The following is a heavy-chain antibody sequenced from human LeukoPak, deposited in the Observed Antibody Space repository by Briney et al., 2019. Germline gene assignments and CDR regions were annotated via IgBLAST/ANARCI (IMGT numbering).Heavy chain of an antibody. D-gene: IGHD1-26*01. Sequence: ASVKVSCKASGYSFPNYGITWVRQAPGQGLEWMGRISVYNGHTTYAQNFQGRATMTTEKSTGTAYLEVRSLRPDDTARYYCARIAVVVPTGIVGSYFNYMDVWGEGTAVTVSS. CDR3: ARIAVVVPTGIVGSYFNYMDV. CDR1: GYSFPNYG. CDR2: ISVYNGHT. V-gene: IGHV1-18*01. J-gene: IGHJ6*03.